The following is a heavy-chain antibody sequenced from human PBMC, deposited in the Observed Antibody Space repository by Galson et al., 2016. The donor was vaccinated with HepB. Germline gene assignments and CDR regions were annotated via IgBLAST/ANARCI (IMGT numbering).Heavy chain of an antibody. CDR3: ARGGGGWFDP. V-gene: IGHV3-13*01. Sequence: SLRLSCAASGFIFSAYDMHWVRQGTGKRLEWVSYIGSSGDTSYLGSVKGRFTISRENGKNSLYLQMNSLTAGDTAVYYCARGGGGWFDPWGQGTLVTVSS. CDR2: IGSSGDT. D-gene: IGHD3-16*01. J-gene: IGHJ5*02. CDR1: GFIFSAYD.